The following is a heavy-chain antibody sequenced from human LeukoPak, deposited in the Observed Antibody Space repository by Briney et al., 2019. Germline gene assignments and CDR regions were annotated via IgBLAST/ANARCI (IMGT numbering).Heavy chain of an antibody. CDR3: ARMGIGEFGGALDV. Sequence: SGGSLRPSCAVSGFSMRSFATHWVRQPPGKGREYVSSIRGDGGTTYYPNSVKDRFTVSRDNSKNTLYLQMGRLRTDDTAVYYCARMGIGEFGGALDVWGQGTTVIVSS. D-gene: IGHD3-3*01. V-gene: IGHV3-64*01. J-gene: IGHJ6*02. CDR1: GFSMRSFA. CDR2: IRGDGGTT.